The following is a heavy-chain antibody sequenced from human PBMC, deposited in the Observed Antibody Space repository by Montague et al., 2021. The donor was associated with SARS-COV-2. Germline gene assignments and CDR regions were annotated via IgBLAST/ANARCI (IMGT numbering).Heavy chain of an antibody. CDR3: ARLGDGVVPSPILGVGHYYSYYYVDV. Sequence: SETLSLTCAVHGGSFSTYSCNWIRKPPGKGLEWIGEIHHGGSTNYNPSLKSRVPISADTSKNQFSLKLTSVAAAATAGYYCARLGDGVVPSPILGVGHYYSYYYVDVWGKGTTGTVS. D-gene: IGHD3-10*01. CDR2: IHHGGST. CDR1: GGSFSTYS. V-gene: IGHV4-34*01. J-gene: IGHJ6*03.